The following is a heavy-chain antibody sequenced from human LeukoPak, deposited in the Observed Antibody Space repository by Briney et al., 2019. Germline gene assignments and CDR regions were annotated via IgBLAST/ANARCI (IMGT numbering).Heavy chain of an antibody. CDR2: IYHSGST. J-gene: IGHJ2*01. Sequence: PSETLSLTCAVSGDSISSSNWWSWVRQPPGKGLEWIGQIYHSGSTNYNPSLKGRVTISLDKSKNQFSLELTSVTAADTAVYYCARGAVAETHYWYFDLWGRGTLVTVSS. CDR3: ARGAVAETHYWYFDL. D-gene: IGHD6-19*01. V-gene: IGHV4-4*02. CDR1: GDSISSSNW.